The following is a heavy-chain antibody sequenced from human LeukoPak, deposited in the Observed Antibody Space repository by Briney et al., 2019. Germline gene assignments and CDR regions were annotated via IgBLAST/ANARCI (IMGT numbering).Heavy chain of an antibody. J-gene: IGHJ1*01. CDR2: IYHSGST. V-gene: IGHV4-39*07. CDR1: GGSISSSSCY. D-gene: IGHD2-2*02. Sequence: SETLSLTCTVSGGSISSSSCYWGWIRQPPGKGLEWIGTIYHSGSTYYNPSLKSRVTISVDTSKNQFSLKLRSVTAADTAVYYCAVGYCSSTSCYREYFQHWGQGTLVTVSS. CDR3: AVGYCSSTSCYREYFQH.